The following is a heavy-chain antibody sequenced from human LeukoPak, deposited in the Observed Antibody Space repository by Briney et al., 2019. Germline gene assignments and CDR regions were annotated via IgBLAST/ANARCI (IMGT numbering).Heavy chain of an antibody. V-gene: IGHV4-39*01. Sequence: PSETLSLACTVAGGSISSSSYYWGWIRQPPGKGLEWIGSIYYSGSTYYNPSLKSRVTISVDTSKNQFSLKLSSVTAADTAVYYCAGGRGPGYFDYWGQGTLVTVSS. CDR3: AGGRGPGYFDY. CDR2: IYYSGST. CDR1: GGSISSSSYY. J-gene: IGHJ4*02. D-gene: IGHD2-15*01.